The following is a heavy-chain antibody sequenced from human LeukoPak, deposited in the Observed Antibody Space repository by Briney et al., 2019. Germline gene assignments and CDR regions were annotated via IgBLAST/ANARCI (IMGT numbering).Heavy chain of an antibody. J-gene: IGHJ5*02. Sequence: GGSLRLSCAASGFTFSTYWMTWVRQAPGKGLEWVANIKENGSEKNYLDSVKGRFTISRDNAKNSLYLQMNSLRAEDTAVYYCARDSDYSGNGNGDWFDPWGKGTVVTVSS. D-gene: IGHD4-11*01. CDR3: ARDSDYSGNGNGDWFDP. CDR1: GFTFSTYW. CDR2: IKENGSEK. V-gene: IGHV3-7*01.